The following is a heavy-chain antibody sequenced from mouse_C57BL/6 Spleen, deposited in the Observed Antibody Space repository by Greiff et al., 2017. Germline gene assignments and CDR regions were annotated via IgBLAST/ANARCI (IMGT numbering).Heavy chain of an antibody. CDR2: IDPSDSYT. CDR1: GYTFTSYW. D-gene: IGHD2-4*01. Sequence: VQLQQSGAELVMPGASVKLSCKASGYTFTSYWMHWVKQRPGQGLEWIGEIDPSDSYTNYNQKFKGKSTLTVDKSSSTAYMQLSSLTSEDSAVYYCARRGDYDYDYDYWGQGTTLTVSS. V-gene: IGHV1-69*01. J-gene: IGHJ2*01. CDR3: ARRGDYDYDYDY.